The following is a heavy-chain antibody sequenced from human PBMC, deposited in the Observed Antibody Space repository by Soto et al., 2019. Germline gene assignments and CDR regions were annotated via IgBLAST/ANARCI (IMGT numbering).Heavy chain of an antibody. D-gene: IGHD5-12*01. Sequence: QVQLVESGGGLVKPGGSLRLSCAASGFTFSDYYMSWIRQAPGKGLEWVPYISSSGSTRYYADSVKGRFTISRDNAKNSLYLQMNSLRDEDTAVYYCARDRGDGYNSPWYFALWGRGTLITVSS. V-gene: IGHV3-11*01. CDR2: ISSSGSTR. CDR1: GFTFSDYY. CDR3: ARDRGDGYNSPWYFAL. J-gene: IGHJ2*01.